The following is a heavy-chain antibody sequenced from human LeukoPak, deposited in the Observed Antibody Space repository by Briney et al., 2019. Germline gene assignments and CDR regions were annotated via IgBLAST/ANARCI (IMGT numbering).Heavy chain of an antibody. V-gene: IGHV1-18*01. D-gene: IGHD2-21*02. CDR1: GYTFTIYG. J-gene: IGHJ5*02. CDR3: ARALPGAATAHNWFDP. Sequence: GAAVRVSCKASGYTFTIYGISWVRQAPGQGLEWMGWISGFNGATNYAQKFQGRVTMTLDTSTNTTYMDLRTVTPDDTAIYYCARALPGAATAHNWFDPWGQGTLVTVS. CDR2: ISGFNGAT.